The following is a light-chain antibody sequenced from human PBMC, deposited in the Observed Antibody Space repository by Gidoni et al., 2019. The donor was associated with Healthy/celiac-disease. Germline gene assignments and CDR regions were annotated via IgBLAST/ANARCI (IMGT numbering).Light chain of an antibody. J-gene: IGKJ1*01. CDR3: QQDYNTPWT. CDR1: KGIRND. V-gene: IGKV1-6*01. CDR2: AAS. Sequence: AIQMTKPPTSLSASVGDRVTITCRASKGIRNDLGWYQQKPGKAPKLLIYAASSLQSGVPSRFSGSGSGTDFTLTISSLQPEDFATYYCQQDYNTPWTFGQGTKVEIK.